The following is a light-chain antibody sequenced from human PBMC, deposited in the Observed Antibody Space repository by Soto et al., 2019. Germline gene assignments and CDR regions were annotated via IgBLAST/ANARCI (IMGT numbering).Light chain of an antibody. CDR3: QQYGSLPCT. J-gene: IGKJ1*01. V-gene: IGKV3-20*01. CDR1: QSVSSNY. Sequence: EIVLTQSPDTLSLSPGERATISCRASQSVSSNYLAWYQQIPGQAPRPLIDGASSRVPGIPDRFSGSGSGTEFTLTISSLQPEDFAVYYCQQYGSLPCTFGQGTKVEIK. CDR2: GAS.